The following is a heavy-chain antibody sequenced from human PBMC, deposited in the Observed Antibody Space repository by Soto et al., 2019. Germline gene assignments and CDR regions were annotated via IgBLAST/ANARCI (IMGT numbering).Heavy chain of an antibody. CDR1: GYTFTSYH. V-gene: IGHV1-18*01. CDR3: ARDTPPTDY. CDR2: ISAYNTNT. J-gene: IGHJ4*02. Sequence: QVQLVQSGAEVKKPGASVKVSCKTSGYTFTSYHISWVRQAPGQGLEWMGWISAYNTNTHYAQKFQGRVTMTTDTLTSTAYMELRNLRSDDTAVYYCARDTPPTDYWGQGTLVTFSS.